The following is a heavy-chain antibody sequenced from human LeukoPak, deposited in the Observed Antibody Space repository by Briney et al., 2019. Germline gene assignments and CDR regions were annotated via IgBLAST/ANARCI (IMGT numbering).Heavy chain of an antibody. V-gene: IGHV1-69*13. CDR2: IIPIFGTA. CDR3: AREVRVVATIIWFDP. D-gene: IGHD5-12*01. J-gene: IGHJ5*02. Sequence: SVKVSCKASGGTFSSYAISWVRQAPGQGLEWMGGIIPIFGTANYAQRFQGRVTITADESTSTAYMELSSLRSEDTAVYYCAREVRVVATIIWFDPWGQGTLVTVSS. CDR1: GGTFSSYA.